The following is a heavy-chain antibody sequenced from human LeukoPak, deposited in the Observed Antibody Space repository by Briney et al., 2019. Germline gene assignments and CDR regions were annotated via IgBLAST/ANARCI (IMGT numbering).Heavy chain of an antibody. CDR1: GFTFSSYT. V-gene: IGHV3-23*01. D-gene: IGHD3-9*01. CDR3: AKDPNYDILTGYVI. Sequence: PGGSLRLSCAASGFTFSSYTMSWVRLAPGKGLEWVSSLSGRGGSAFYADSVKGRFTISRDNSKNTLYLQMNSLRAEDTAVYYCAKDPNYDILTGYVIWGQGTLVTVSS. J-gene: IGHJ4*02. CDR2: LSGRGGSA.